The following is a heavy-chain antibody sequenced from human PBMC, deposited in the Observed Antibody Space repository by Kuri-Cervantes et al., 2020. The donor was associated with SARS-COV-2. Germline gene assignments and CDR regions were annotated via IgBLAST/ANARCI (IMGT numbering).Heavy chain of an antibody. J-gene: IGHJ4*02. CDR3: SRAGPGVSWDF. Sequence: LTCAASGFTFSSYSMNWVRQAPGKGLEWVGRIKNKDQGYTTYYAASVKGRFTISRDDSKDSLYLQLNSLKSEDTALYYCSRAGPGVSWDFWGQGTLVTVSS. V-gene: IGHV3-72*01. CDR1: GFTFSSYS. CDR2: IKNKDQGYTT. D-gene: IGHD2-8*01.